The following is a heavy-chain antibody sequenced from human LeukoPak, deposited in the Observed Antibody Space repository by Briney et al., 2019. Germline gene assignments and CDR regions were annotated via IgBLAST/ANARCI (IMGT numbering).Heavy chain of an antibody. Sequence: SETLSLTCTVSGGSISSYYWSWIRQPPGTGLEWIGYIYYSGSTNYNPSLKSRVTISVDTSKNQFSLKLSSVTAADTAVYYCARHRRGSGRDAGYWFDPWGQGTLVTVSS. J-gene: IGHJ5*02. D-gene: IGHD6-19*01. CDR1: GGSISSYY. CDR2: IYYSGST. V-gene: IGHV4-59*08. CDR3: ARHRRGSGRDAGYWFDP.